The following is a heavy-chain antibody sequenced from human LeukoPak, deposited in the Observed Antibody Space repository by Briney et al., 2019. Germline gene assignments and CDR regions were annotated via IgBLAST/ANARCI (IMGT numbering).Heavy chain of an antibody. D-gene: IGHD3-3*01. CDR3: ARREGVSYYDFWSGPSRAFDI. CDR2: IYYSGST. CDR1: GGSISDYY. Sequence: SETLSLTCTVSGGSISDYYWNWIRQPPGKGLEWIGSIYYSGSTYYNPSLKSRVTISVDTSKNRFSLKLSSVTAADTAVYYCARREGVSYYDFWSGPSRAFDIWGQGTMVTVSS. J-gene: IGHJ3*02. V-gene: IGHV4-59*05.